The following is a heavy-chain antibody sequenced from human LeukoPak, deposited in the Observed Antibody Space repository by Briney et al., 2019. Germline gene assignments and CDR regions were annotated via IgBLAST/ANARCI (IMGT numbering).Heavy chain of an antibody. D-gene: IGHD5-24*01. CDR1: GGSISPYC. Sequence: PSETLSLTCTVSGGSISPYCWSWIRQPPGKGLEWIGYIYYSGSTNYKPSLKSRVTMSVDTSKNHFSLELTSVTAADTAVYYCARKVATINPFDYWGQGTLVTVSS. J-gene: IGHJ4*02. CDR3: ARKVATINPFDY. CDR2: IYYSGST. V-gene: IGHV4-59*08.